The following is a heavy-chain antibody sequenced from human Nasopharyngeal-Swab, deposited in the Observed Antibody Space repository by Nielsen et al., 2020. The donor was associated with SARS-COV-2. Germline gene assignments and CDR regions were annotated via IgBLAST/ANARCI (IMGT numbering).Heavy chain of an antibody. Sequence: GGSLRLSCAASGFTFSNAWMSWVRQAPGKGLEWVGRIKGKTDGGTTDYAAPVKGRFTISRDDSKNTLYLQMNSLKTEDTAVYYCTTDIVVVPEPYYCYYYMDVWGKGTTVTVSS. J-gene: IGHJ6*03. V-gene: IGHV3-15*01. D-gene: IGHD2-2*01. CDR2: IKGKTDGGTT. CDR1: GFTFSNAW. CDR3: TTDIVVVPEPYYCYYYMDV.